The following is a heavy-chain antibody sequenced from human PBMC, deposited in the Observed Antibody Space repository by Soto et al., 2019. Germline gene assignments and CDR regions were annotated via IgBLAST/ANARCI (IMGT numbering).Heavy chain of an antibody. V-gene: IGHV1-2*04. CDR1: GYTFTGYY. J-gene: IGHJ6*03. Sequence: ASVKVSCKASGYTFTGYYMHWVRQAPGQGLEWMGWINPNSGGTNYAQKFQGWVTMTRDTSISTAYMELSRLRSDDTAVYYCARGMYSGSYYYYYYMDVWGKGTTVTVSS. CDR2: INPNSGGT. CDR3: ARGMYSGSYYYYYYMDV. D-gene: IGHD1-26*01.